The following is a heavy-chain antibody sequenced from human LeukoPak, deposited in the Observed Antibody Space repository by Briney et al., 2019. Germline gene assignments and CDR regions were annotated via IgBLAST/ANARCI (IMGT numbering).Heavy chain of an antibody. V-gene: IGHV3-30*18. CDR1: GFTFSSYG. J-gene: IGHJ4*02. Sequence: PGGSLRLSCAASGFTFSSYGMPWVRQAPGKGLEWVAVISYDGSNKYYADSVKGRFTISRDNSKNTLYLQMNSLRAEDTAVYYCAKDVSSGYSGSYFGYWGQGTLVTVSS. CDR3: AKDVSSGYSGSYFGY. D-gene: IGHD1-26*01. CDR2: ISYDGSNK.